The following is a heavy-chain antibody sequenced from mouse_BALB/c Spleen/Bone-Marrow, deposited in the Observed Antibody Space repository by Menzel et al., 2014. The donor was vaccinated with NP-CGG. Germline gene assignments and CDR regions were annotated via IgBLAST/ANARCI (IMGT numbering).Heavy chain of an antibody. CDR1: GITFRNFG. CDR3: ARIWRARGYARDY. D-gene: IGHD1-1*02. V-gene: IGHV5-17*02. J-gene: IGHJ4*01. Sequence: EVMLVESGGGLVQPGGSRKLSCAASGITFRNFGMHWVRQAPEKGLEWVAYISSGSSTIYYADTLKGRFTISRDNPKNTLFLQITSLRSEDAAMYYCARIWRARGYARDYRGQGTPVTVSS. CDR2: ISSGSSTI.